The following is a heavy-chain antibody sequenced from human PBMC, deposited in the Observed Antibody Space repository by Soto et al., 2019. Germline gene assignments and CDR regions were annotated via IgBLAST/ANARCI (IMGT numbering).Heavy chain of an antibody. V-gene: IGHV4-4*02. CDR2: IYHSGST. Sequence: SETLSLTCAVSGGSISSSNWWSWVRQPPGKGLEWIGEIYHSGSTNYNPSLKSRVTISVDKSKNQFSLKLSSVTAADTAVYYCARGVGYSSSWILHWYFDLWGRGTLGTVS. J-gene: IGHJ2*01. D-gene: IGHD6-13*01. CDR3: ARGVGYSSSWILHWYFDL. CDR1: GGSISSSNW.